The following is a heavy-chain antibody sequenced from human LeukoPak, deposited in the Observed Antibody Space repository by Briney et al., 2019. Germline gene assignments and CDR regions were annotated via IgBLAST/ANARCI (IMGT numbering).Heavy chain of an antibody. CDR3: ARDRGYYGSGSYYPMNQYNWFDP. CDR1: GGSISSSSYY. V-gene: IGHV4-39*07. D-gene: IGHD3-10*01. J-gene: IGHJ5*02. Sequence: TSETLSLTCTVSGGSISSSSYYWGWIRQPPGKGLEWIGSIYYSGSTYYNPSLKSRVTISVDTSKNQFSLKLSSVTAADTAVYYCARDRGYYGSGSYYPMNQYNWFDPWGQGTLVTVSS. CDR2: IYYSGST.